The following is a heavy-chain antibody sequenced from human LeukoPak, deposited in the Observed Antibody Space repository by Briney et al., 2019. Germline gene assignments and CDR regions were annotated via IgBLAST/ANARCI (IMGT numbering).Heavy chain of an antibody. D-gene: IGHD3-22*01. J-gene: IGHJ4*02. V-gene: IGHV4-59*02. CDR1: GASVSSYY. CDR3: ARVRGYYDSSGYDY. Sequence: SSETLSLTCTVSGASVSSYYWSWIRQPPGKGLEWIGYIYYSGSTNYNPALKSRVTISEDTSKNQISLKLSSVTAADTAVYYCARVRGYYDSSGYDYWGQGTLATVSS. CDR2: IYYSGST.